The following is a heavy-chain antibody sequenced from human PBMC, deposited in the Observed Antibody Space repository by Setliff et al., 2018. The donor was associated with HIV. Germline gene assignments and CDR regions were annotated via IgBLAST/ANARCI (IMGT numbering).Heavy chain of an antibody. Sequence: SETLSLTCAVYGGSLTGYFWTWIRQSPGKGLEWVGQVNRDGGANYNPSLRSRVTISVDTSKNQCSLKLTSMTAADTAVYYCARGWVRGPIISPGTYFSYGLDVWGQVTPVTVSS. CDR2: VNRDGGA. CDR1: GGSLTGYF. V-gene: IGHV4-34*01. J-gene: IGHJ6*02. CDR3: ARGWVRGPIISPGTYFSYGLDV. D-gene: IGHD3-10*01.